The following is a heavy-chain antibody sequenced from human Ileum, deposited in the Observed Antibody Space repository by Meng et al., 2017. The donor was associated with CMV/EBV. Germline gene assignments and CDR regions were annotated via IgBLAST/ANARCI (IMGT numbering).Heavy chain of an antibody. V-gene: IGHV4-39*01. CDR2: IYYSGST. D-gene: IGHD4-11*01. CDR1: GGSISSSGHY. CDR3: ARHSAMTSVSLGA. Sequence: SGGSISSSGHYWGWIRQPPGKGLEWIGSIYYSGSTYYNPSLKSRVTISVDTSKNQFSLKLSSVTAADTAVYYCARHSAMTSVSLGAWGQGTLVTVYS. J-gene: IGHJ5*02.